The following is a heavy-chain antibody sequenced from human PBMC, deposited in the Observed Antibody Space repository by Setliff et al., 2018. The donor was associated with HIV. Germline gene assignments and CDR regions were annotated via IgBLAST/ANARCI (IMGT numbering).Heavy chain of an antibody. Sequence: LPETLSLTCTVSGGSIRSSSYYWGWIRQPPGKGLEWIGSVYYSGSTYYNPSLKSRVTISVDTSKNQFSLKLSSVTAADTAVYYCARDRYYDSSGYPRRDWFDPWGQGTLVTVSS. V-gene: IGHV4-39*02. D-gene: IGHD3-22*01. J-gene: IGHJ5*02. CDR2: VYYSGST. CDR1: GGSIRSSSYY. CDR3: ARDRYYDSSGYPRRDWFDP.